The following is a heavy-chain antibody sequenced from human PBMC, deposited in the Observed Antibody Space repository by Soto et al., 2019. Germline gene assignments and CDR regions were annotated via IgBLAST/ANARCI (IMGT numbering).Heavy chain of an antibody. Sequence: SSVKVSCKASGYTFSDYYIHWVRQAPGQGLEWMGWINPNSGGTKYAPKFQGGVTMTRDTSITTAYMELSRLRSGDTAVYYCAREPATAKPEGVDFWGQGTLVTVSS. CDR2: INPNSGGT. D-gene: IGHD1-1*01. CDR1: GYTFSDYY. J-gene: IGHJ4*02. CDR3: AREPATAKPEGVDF. V-gene: IGHV1-2*02.